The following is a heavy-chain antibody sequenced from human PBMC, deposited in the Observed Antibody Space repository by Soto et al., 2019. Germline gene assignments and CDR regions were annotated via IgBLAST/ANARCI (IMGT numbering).Heavy chain of an antibody. CDR1: GYTFTSYA. V-gene: IGHV1-3*01. Sequence: ASVKVSCKASGYTFTSYAIHWVRQAPGQRLEWMGWINAGNGNTKYSQKFQGRVTITRDTSASTAYMELSSLRSEDTAVYYCASSRGGGAATAGFDPWGQGTLVTVSS. CDR2: INAGNGNT. CDR3: ASSRGGGAATAGFDP. J-gene: IGHJ5*02. D-gene: IGHD2-15*01.